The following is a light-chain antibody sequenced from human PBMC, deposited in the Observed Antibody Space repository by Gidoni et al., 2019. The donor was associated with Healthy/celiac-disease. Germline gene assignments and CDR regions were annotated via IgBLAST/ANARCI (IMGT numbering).Light chain of an antibody. CDR3: QSYDSSLSGSNV. V-gene: IGLV1-40*01. Sequence: QSVLTQPHSVSGAPGQRVTISCTGSSSNIGAGYDVHWYQQLPGTAPKLLIYGNSNRPSGVPDRFSGSKSGTSASLAITGLQAEDEADYYCQSYDSSLSGSNVFGGGTKLTVL. CDR1: SSNIGAGYD. J-gene: IGLJ2*01. CDR2: GNS.